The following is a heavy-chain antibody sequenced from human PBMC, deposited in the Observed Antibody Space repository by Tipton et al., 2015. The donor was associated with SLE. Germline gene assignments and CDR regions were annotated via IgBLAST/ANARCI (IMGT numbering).Heavy chain of an antibody. D-gene: IGHD3-22*01. V-gene: IGHV3-7*01. J-gene: IGHJ3*02. CDR3: ARDPSYDSSGYYYAPNAFDI. Sequence: SLRLSCAASGFTFSTHGIHWVRQAPGKGPEWVANINQDGSEKYYVDSVKGRFTISRDNAKNSLYLQLNSLRAEDTAVYYCARDPSYDSSGYYYAPNAFDIWGQGTMVTVSS. CDR1: GFTFSTHG. CDR2: INQDGSEK.